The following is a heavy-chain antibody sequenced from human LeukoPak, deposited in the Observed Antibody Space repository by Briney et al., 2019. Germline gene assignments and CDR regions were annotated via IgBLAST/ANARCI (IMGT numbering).Heavy chain of an antibody. V-gene: IGHV3-15*01. CDR1: GFTFSNAW. D-gene: IGHD6-13*01. J-gene: IGHJ4*02. CDR2: IKSKTDGGTT. Sequence: GGSLRLSCAASGFTFSNAWLSWVRQAPGNGLEWVGRIKSKTDGGTTDYAAPVKGRFTISRDDSKNTLYLQMNSLKTEDTAVYYCTTDYSSSWYWGEIDYWGQGTLVTVSS. CDR3: TTDYSSSWYWGEIDY.